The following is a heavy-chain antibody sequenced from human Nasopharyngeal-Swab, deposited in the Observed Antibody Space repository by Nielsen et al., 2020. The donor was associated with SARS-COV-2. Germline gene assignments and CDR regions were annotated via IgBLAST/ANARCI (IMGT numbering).Heavy chain of an antibody. V-gene: IGHV3-43*01. CDR3: AKEQGYSSSWYGDYYYYGMDV. D-gene: IGHD6-13*01. Sequence: GESLKISCAASGFTFGNAWMSWVRQAPGKGLEWVSGISWNSGSTYYADSVKGRFTISRDNSKNSLYLQMNSLRTEDTALYYCAKEQGYSSSWYGDYYYYGMDVWGQGTTVTVSS. CDR2: ISWNSGST. J-gene: IGHJ6*02. CDR1: GFTFGNAW.